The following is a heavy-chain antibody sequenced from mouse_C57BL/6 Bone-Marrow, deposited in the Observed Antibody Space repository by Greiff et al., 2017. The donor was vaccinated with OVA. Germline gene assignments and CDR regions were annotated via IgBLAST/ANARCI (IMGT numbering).Heavy chain of an antibody. J-gene: IGHJ3*01. V-gene: IGHV1-82*01. Sequence: VQLQQSGPELVKPGASVKISCKASGYAFSSSWMNWVKQRPGKGLEWIGRIYPGDGDTNYNGKFKGKATLTADKSSSTAYMQLSSLTSEDSAVYFCARSIGYDGYYVRFAYWGQGTLVTVSA. CDR1: GYAFSSSW. D-gene: IGHD2-3*01. CDR3: ARSIGYDGYYVRFAY. CDR2: IYPGDGDT.